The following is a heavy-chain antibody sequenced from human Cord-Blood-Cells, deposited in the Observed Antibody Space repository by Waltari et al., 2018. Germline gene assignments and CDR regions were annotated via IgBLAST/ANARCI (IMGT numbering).Heavy chain of an antibody. CDR1: GFTFSSSE. J-gene: IGHJ4*02. V-gene: IGHV3-48*03. D-gene: IGHD3-10*01. CDR3: ARDWSGYFDY. Sequence: EVQLVESGGGLVQPGGSLRLSCAASGFTFSSSEMTWVRQAPGKGLEWVSYISSSGSTIYYADSVKGRFTISRDNAKNSLYLQMNSLRAEDTAVYYCARDWSGYFDYWGQGTLVTVSS. CDR2: ISSSGSTI.